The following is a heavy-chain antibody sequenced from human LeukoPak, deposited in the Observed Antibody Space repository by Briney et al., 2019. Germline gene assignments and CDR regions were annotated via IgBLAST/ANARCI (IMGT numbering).Heavy chain of an antibody. CDR1: GFTFSSYA. V-gene: IGHV3-64*01. CDR3: ARESCSGGSCYSDY. Sequence: GGSLRLSCAASGFTFSSYAMHWVRQAPGKGLEYVSAISSNGGSTYYANSVKGRFTISRDNSKNTLYLQMGSLRAEDTAVYYCARESCSGGSCYSDYWGQGTLVTVSS. J-gene: IGHJ4*02. CDR2: ISSNGGST. D-gene: IGHD2-15*01.